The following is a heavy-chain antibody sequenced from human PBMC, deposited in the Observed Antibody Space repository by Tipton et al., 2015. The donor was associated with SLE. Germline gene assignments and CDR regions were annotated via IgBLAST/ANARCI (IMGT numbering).Heavy chain of an antibody. CDR3: AREGPAAAGTAYYYGMDV. V-gene: IGHV3-7*03. Sequence: SLRLSCAASGFTFSSYWMSWVRQAPGKGLEWVANIKQDGSEKYYVDSVKGRFTISRDNAKNSLYLQMNSLRAEDTAVYYCAREGPAAAGTAYYYGMDVWGQGTTVTVSS. CDR2: IKQDGSEK. J-gene: IGHJ6*02. CDR1: GFTFSSYW. D-gene: IGHD6-13*01.